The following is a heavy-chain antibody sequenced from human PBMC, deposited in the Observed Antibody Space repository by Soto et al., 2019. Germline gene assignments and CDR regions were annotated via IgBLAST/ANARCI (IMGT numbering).Heavy chain of an antibody. CDR2: ISWNSGSI. J-gene: IGHJ4*02. Sequence: EVQLVESGGGLVQPGRSLRLSYAASGFTFDDYAMHWVRQAPGKGLEWGSGISWNSGSIGYADSVKGRFTISRDNAKNSLYLQMNSLRAEDTALYYCAKTLKNYYYDSSGYDYWGQGTLVTVSS. CDR3: AKTLKNYYYDSSGYDY. V-gene: IGHV3-9*01. D-gene: IGHD3-22*01. CDR1: GFTFDDYA.